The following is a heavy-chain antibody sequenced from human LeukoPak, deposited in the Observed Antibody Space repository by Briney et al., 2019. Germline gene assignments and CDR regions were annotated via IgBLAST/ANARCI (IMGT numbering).Heavy chain of an antibody. D-gene: IGHD2-2*01. CDR2: INPNSGGT. J-gene: IGHJ5*02. Sequence: GASVKVSCKASGYTFTAYYMHWVRQAPGQGLEWMGWINPNSGGTNYAQKFQGRVTMTRDTSISTVYMELSRLRSDDTAVYYCARDGGWYQQLYWFDPWGQGTLVTVSS. CDR3: ARDGGWYQQLYWFDP. CDR1: GYTFTAYY. V-gene: IGHV1-2*02.